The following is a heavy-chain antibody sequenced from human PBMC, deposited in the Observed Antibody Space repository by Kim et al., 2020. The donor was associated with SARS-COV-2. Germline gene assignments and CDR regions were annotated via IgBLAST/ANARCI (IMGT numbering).Heavy chain of an antibody. D-gene: IGHD3-16*01. V-gene: IGHV3-23*01. J-gene: IGHJ4*02. CDR1: GFTFSNYA. CDR2: ISGSGGTT. CDR3: ANPFRRSFGSY. Sequence: GGSLRLSCAASGFTFSNYAMGWVRQAPGQGLEWVSPISGSGGTTSYADSVTRRFTISRDNSQNALNLQMNSLRAEDTAVYYCANPFRRSFGSYWGLGTLV.